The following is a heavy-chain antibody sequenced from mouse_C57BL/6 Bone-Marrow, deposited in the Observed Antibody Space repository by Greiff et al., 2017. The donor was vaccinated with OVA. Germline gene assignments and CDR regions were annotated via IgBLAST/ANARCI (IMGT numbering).Heavy chain of an antibody. J-gene: IGHJ3*01. CDR1: GFTFSSYA. V-gene: IGHV5-9-1*02. CDR3: TRVTTARRFAY. D-gene: IGHD1-2*01. CDR2: ISSGGDYI. Sequence: EVQMVESGEGLVKPGGSLKLSCAASGFTFSSYAMSWVRQTPEKRLEWVAYISSGGDYIYYADTVKGRFTISRDNARNTLYLQMSSLKSEDTAMDYCTRVTTARRFAYWGQGTLVTVSA.